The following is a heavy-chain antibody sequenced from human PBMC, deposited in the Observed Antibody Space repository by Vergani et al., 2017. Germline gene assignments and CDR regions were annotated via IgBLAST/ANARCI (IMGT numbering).Heavy chain of an antibody. V-gene: IGHV3-23*03. CDR3: AKVGGNVVVVAAAGPRLHFDY. CDR2: IYSGGSST. Sequence: EVQLLESGGGLVQPGGSLRLSCAASGLTFSSYAMSWVRQAPGKGLEWVSVIYSGGSSTYYADSVKGRFTISRDNSKNTLYLQMNSLRAEDTAVYYCAKVGGNVVVVAAAGPRLHFDYWGQGTLVTVSS. D-gene: IGHD2-15*01. J-gene: IGHJ4*02. CDR1: GLTFSSYA.